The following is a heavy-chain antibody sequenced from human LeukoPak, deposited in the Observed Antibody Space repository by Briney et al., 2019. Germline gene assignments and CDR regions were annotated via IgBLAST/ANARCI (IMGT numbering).Heavy chain of an antibody. Sequence: GASVKVSCKASGYTFTSYGISWVRQASGQGLEWMGWISAYNGNTNYAQKLQGRVTMTTDTSTSTAYIELRSLRSDDTAVYYCARVVGYSSQNWFDPWGQGTLVTVSS. D-gene: IGHD6-13*01. CDR1: GYTFTSYG. CDR3: ARVVGYSSQNWFDP. CDR2: ISAYNGNT. V-gene: IGHV1-18*01. J-gene: IGHJ5*02.